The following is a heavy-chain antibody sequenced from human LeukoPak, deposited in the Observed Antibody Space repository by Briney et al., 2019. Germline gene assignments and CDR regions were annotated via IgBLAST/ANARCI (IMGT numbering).Heavy chain of an antibody. CDR3: ARGWEVTTVIPYMDV. V-gene: IGHV4-59*01. CDR2: IYYSGST. CDR1: GGSISSYY. D-gene: IGHD3-16*02. J-gene: IGHJ6*03. Sequence: SETLSLTCTVSGGSISSYYWSWFRQPPGKGLEGIGYIYYSGSTNYNPSLTIRVTISVDTSKNQFSLKLSSVTAADTAVYYCARGWEVTTVIPYMDVWGKGTTVTVSS.